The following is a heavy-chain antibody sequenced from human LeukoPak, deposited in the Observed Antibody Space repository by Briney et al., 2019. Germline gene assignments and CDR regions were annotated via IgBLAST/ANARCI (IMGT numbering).Heavy chain of an antibody. J-gene: IGHJ4*02. V-gene: IGHV3-23*01. CDR2: ISGSGGST. CDR1: GFTFSSYA. Sequence: GGSLRLSCAASGFTFSSYAMSWVRQAPGKGPEWVSAISGSGGSTYYADSVKGRFTISRDNSKNTLYLQMNSLRAEDTAVYYCAKLVAVVRRFDYWGQGTLVTVSS. D-gene: IGHD6-19*01. CDR3: AKLVAVVRRFDY.